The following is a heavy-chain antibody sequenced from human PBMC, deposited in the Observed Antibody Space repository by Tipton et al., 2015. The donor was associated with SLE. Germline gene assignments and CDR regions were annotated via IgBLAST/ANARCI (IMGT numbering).Heavy chain of an antibody. V-gene: IGHV3-30*02. J-gene: IGHJ4*02. CDR2: IRYDGSKK. D-gene: IGHD6-19*01. Sequence: SLRLSCIASGFIFSSYGMNWVRQAPGKGLEWVAFIRYDGSKKYYADSVKGRFTISRDNSKNTMYLQMNSLRAEDTALYYCARVKYSSGSYYFDCWGQGTLVTVSS. CDR3: ARVKYSSGSYYFDC. CDR1: GFIFSSYG.